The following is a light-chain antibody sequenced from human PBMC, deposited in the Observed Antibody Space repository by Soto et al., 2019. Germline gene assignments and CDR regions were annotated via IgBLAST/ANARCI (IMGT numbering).Light chain of an antibody. CDR2: DAS. J-gene: IGKJ1*01. CDR3: QQSDSVLGT. V-gene: IGKV1-5*01. Sequence: DIQMTQSPATLSASVGDSVTITCRASQSISHWLAWYQQKPGKAPKFLIYDASSLESGVPSRFSGSGSGTEFNLTIRSLPPDHFDPSHCQQSDSVLGTFGPGTKVDIK. CDR1: QSISHW.